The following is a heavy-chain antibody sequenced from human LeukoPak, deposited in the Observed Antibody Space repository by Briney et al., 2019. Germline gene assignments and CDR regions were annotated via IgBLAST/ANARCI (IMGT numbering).Heavy chain of an antibody. Sequence: GGSLRLSCAASDFTFSSYGMHWVRQAPGKGLECGAFISHDGSVEKFADSVKGRFTISRDHSKNLLNLRLDSLRPEDAAVYYCAQEWELGIDSWTGHPYTHFWRKGPAVFVSS. CDR1: DFTFSSYG. J-gene: IGHJ6*03. V-gene: IGHV3-30*02. CDR3: AQEWELGIDSWTGHPYTHF. D-gene: IGHD3/OR15-3a*01. CDR2: ISHDGSVE.